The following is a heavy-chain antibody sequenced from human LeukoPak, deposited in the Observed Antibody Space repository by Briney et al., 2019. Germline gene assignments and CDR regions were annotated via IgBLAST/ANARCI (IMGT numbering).Heavy chain of an antibody. V-gene: IGHV3-23*01. CDR3: ARDPSGNLHFDY. CDR2: ISGSGGST. J-gene: IGHJ4*02. CDR1: GFTFGSYA. D-gene: IGHD6-19*01. Sequence: PGGSLRLSCAASGFTFGSYAMSWVRQAPGKGLEWVAGISGSGGSTYYADSVKGRFTISRDTSKNTLYLHMNSLRADDTAVYYCARDPSGNLHFDYWGQGTLVTVSS.